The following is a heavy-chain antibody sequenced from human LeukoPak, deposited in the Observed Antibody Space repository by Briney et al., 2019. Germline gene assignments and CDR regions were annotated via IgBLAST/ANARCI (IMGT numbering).Heavy chain of an antibody. J-gene: IGHJ6*04. CDR1: GGTFSSYT. CDR2: IIPILGIA. V-gene: IGHV1-69*02. CDR3: ASWDHYSNYEAMDV. Sequence: SVKVSCKASGGTFSSYTISWVRQAPGQGLEWMGRIIPILGIANYAQKFQGRVTITAAKSTSTAYLELSSLRSEDTAVYYCASWDHYSNYEAMDVWGKGTTVTVSS. D-gene: IGHD4-11*01.